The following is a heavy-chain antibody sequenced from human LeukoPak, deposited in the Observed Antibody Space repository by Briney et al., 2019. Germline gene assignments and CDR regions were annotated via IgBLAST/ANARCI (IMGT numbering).Heavy chain of an antibody. CDR3: AKRYSSSWYGLDY. J-gene: IGHJ4*02. Sequence: GGSLRLSCAASGFTFSSYSMNWVRQAPGKGLEWVSAISGGGDYTSYADSVKGRFTISRDNSRNTLYLQMNSLRVEDTAIYYCAKRYSSSWYGLDYWGQGTLVTVSS. V-gene: IGHV3-23*01. D-gene: IGHD6-13*01. CDR2: ISGGGDYT. CDR1: GFTFSSYS.